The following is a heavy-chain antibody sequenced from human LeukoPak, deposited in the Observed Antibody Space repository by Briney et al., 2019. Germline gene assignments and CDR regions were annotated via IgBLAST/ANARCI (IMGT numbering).Heavy chain of an antibody. CDR2: ISYDGSNK. Sequence: PGGSLRLSCAASGFTFSSYAMHWVRQAPGKGLEWVAVISYDGSNKYYADSVKGRFTISRDNSKNTLYLQMNSLRAEDTAVYYCAKDYGFDYYYMDVWGKGTTVTVSS. V-gene: IGHV3-30-3*01. CDR1: GFTFSSYA. D-gene: IGHD3-16*01. J-gene: IGHJ6*03. CDR3: AKDYGFDYYYMDV.